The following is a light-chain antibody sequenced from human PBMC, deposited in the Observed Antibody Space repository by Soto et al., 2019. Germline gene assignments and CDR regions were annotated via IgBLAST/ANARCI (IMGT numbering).Light chain of an antibody. CDR1: QSVSSNY. V-gene: IGKV3-20*01. CDR3: QQYGSSPWT. CDR2: GAS. J-gene: IGKJ1*01. Sequence: EIVLTQSPGTLSLSPGERATLSCRASQSVSSNYLAWYQQKPGQAPRPLIYGASSRATGIPDRFSGSGAGTDFTLTISRLESEDFAVYYCQQYGSSPWTFGQGNKVDI.